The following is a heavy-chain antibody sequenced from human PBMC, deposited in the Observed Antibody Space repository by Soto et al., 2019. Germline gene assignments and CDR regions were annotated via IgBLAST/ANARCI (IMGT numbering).Heavy chain of an antibody. CDR3: ARIHYYDSSGVGMEDAFDI. V-gene: IGHV1-18*01. Sequence: QVPLVQSGAEVKKPGASVKVSCKASGYTFTSYGISWVRQAPGQGLEWMGWISAYNGNTKYAQKLQGRVTMTTDTSTSTAYMELRSLRSDDTAVYYCARIHYYDSSGVGMEDAFDIWGQGTMVTVSS. J-gene: IGHJ3*02. CDR1: GYTFTSYG. CDR2: ISAYNGNT. D-gene: IGHD3-22*01.